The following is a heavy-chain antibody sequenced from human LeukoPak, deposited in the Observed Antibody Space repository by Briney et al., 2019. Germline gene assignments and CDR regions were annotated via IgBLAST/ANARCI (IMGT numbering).Heavy chain of an antibody. V-gene: IGHV3-23*01. J-gene: IGHJ5*02. D-gene: IGHD2-2*01. CDR3: AKDVSVVPAAICDP. CDR2: ISGSGGST. CDR1: GFTFRSYA. Sequence: PGGSLRLSCAASGFTFRSYAMSWVRQAPGKGLEWGSAISGSGGSTYYADSEKGRFTISRDNSKNTLYLQMNSLRAEDTAVYYCAKDVSVVPAAICDPWGQGTLVTVSS.